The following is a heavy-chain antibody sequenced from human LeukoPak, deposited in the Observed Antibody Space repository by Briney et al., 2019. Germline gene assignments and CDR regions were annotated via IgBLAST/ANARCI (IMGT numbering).Heavy chain of an antibody. CDR3: ARDNDYIWGSYADRGAFDI. CDR2: INPNSGGT. V-gene: IGHV1-2*02. D-gene: IGHD3-16*01. Sequence: GASVKVSCRASGYTFTGYYMHWVRQAPGQGLEWMGWINPNSGGTNYAQKFQGRVTMTRDTSITTAYMELSRLRSDDTAVYYCARDNDYIWGSYADRGAFDIWGQGTMVTVSS. CDR1: GYTFTGYY. J-gene: IGHJ3*02.